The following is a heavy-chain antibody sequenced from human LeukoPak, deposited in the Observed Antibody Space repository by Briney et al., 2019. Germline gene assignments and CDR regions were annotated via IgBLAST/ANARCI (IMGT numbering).Heavy chain of an antibody. Sequence: GGSLRLSCAASGFTVSSNYMSWVRQAPGKGLEWVSVIYSAGSTYYADSVKGRFTISRDNSKNTLYLQMNSLRAEDTAVYYCARLLLKHQAYCGGDCYPAGWFDPWGQGTLVTVSS. CDR1: GFTVSSNY. J-gene: IGHJ5*02. D-gene: IGHD2-21*02. CDR3: ARLLLKHQAYCGGDCYPAGWFDP. V-gene: IGHV3-66*04. CDR2: IYSAGST.